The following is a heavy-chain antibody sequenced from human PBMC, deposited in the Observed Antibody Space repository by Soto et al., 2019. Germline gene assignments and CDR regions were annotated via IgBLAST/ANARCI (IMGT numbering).Heavy chain of an antibody. D-gene: IGHD4-17*01. J-gene: IGHJ5*02. V-gene: IGHV3-30-3*01. CDR1: GFTFSSYA. CDR2: ISYDGSNK. Sequence: QVQLVESGGGVVQPGRSLRLSCAASGFTFSSYAMHWVRQAPGKGLEWVAVISYDGSNKYYADSVKGRFTISRDNSKNTLYLQINSLRAEDTAVYYCARDRDSQDYGDYLNWFDPWGQGTLVTVSS. CDR3: ARDRDSQDYGDYLNWFDP.